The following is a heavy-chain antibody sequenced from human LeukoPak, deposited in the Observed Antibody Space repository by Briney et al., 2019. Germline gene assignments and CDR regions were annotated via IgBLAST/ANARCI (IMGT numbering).Heavy chain of an antibody. Sequence: SETLSLTCTVSGGSISSYYWSWIRQPPGKGLEWIGYIDYSGSTNDNPSLKSRVTISVDTSKNQFSLKLSSVAAADTAVYDCARDGRQGYCSGGSCYSGYYGMDVWGQGTTVTVSS. V-gene: IGHV4-59*01. CDR1: GGSISSYY. J-gene: IGHJ6*02. CDR3: ARDGRQGYCSGGSCYSGYYGMDV. D-gene: IGHD2-15*01. CDR2: IDYSGST.